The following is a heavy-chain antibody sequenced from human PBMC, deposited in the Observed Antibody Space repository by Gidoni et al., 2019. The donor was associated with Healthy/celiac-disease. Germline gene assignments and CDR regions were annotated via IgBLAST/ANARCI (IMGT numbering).Heavy chain of an antibody. CDR3: ARPSYCSGGSCYPVDYFDY. Sequence: QLQLQESGPGLVKPSETLSLTCTVSGGSLSSSSSYWGWIRQPPGNGLEWIGSIYYSGSTYYNPSLKSRVTISVDTSKNQFSLKLSSVTAADTAVYYCARPSYCSGGSCYPVDYFDYWGQGTLVTVSS. CDR2: IYYSGST. D-gene: IGHD2-15*01. CDR1: GGSLSSSSSY. V-gene: IGHV4-39*01. J-gene: IGHJ4*02.